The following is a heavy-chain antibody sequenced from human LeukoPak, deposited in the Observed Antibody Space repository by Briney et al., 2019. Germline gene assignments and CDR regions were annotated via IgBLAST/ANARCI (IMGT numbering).Heavy chain of an antibody. CDR1: GFTFSSYA. CDR3: AREELLRATYFDY. CDR2: ISYDGSNK. J-gene: IGHJ4*02. V-gene: IGHV3-30-3*01. Sequence: GGSLRLSCAASGFTFSSYAMHWVRQAPGKGLEWVAVISYDGSNKYYADSVKGRFTISRDNSKNTLYLQMNSLRAEDTAVYYCAREELLRATYFDYWGQGTLVTVSS. D-gene: IGHD1-26*01.